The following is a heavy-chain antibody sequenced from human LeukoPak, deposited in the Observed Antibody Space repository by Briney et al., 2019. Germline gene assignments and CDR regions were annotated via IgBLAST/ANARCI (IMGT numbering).Heavy chain of an antibody. CDR1: GGSFSGYY. J-gene: IGHJ4*02. CDR2: INHSGST. CDR3: ASVYSSSWYGLDY. D-gene: IGHD6-13*01. V-gene: IGHV4-34*01. Sequence: SETLSLTCAVSGGSFSGYYWSWIRQPPGKGLEWIGEINHSGSTNYNPSLKSRVTISVDTSKNQFSLKLSSVTAADTAVYYCASVYSSSWYGLDYWGRGSLVAVSS.